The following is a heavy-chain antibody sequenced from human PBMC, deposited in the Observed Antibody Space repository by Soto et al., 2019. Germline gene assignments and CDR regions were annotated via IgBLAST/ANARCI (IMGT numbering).Heavy chain of an antibody. CDR2: VSLTGDRT. J-gene: IGHJ4*02. CDR1: RFSFSSYE. CDR3: ARGGGYCTPTSCAIDS. V-gene: IGHV3-23*01. D-gene: IGHD2-8*01. Sequence: EVQLLASGGGLVQPGGSLRLSCVASRFSFSSYEMSWVRQAAGKGLEWVSRVSLTGDRTNYAGSVKGRFTVSRDIFKNTLYLEMDSLRPEDTAIYYCARGGGYCTPTSCAIDSWGRGTPVTVSS.